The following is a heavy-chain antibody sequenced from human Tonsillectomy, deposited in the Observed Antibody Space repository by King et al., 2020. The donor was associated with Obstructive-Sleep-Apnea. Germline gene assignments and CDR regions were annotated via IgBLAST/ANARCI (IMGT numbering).Heavy chain of an antibody. CDR1: GFTFDEYA. D-gene: IGHD3-10*01. V-gene: IGHV3-9*01. Sequence: VQLVESGGGLVQPGRSLRLSCAASGFTFDEYAMHWVRQAPGKGLEWVSGLSWNSGSMGYAGSVTGRFTSTRDKPKNYLYLQMTTLRAEDTGVYYCARDLDYGSGSHYYYYGMDVWGQGTTVTVSS. CDR3: ARDLDYGSGSHYYYYGMDV. J-gene: IGHJ6*02. CDR2: LSWNSGSM.